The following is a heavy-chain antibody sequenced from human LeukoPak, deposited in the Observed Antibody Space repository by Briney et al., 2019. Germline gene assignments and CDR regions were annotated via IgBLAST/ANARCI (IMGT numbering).Heavy chain of an antibody. J-gene: IGHJ4*02. V-gene: IGHV3-23*01. CDR1: GFILTSYT. CDR3: AKDRIRGVGIQLWSYFDY. D-gene: IGHD5-18*01. CDR2: ISGSGGST. Sequence: GGSLRLSCSASGFILTSYTMSWVRQAPGKGLEWVSAISGSGGSTYYADSVKGRFTISRDNSRNTLYLQMNSLRAEDTAVYYYAKDRIRGVGIQLWSYFDYWGQGTLVTVSS.